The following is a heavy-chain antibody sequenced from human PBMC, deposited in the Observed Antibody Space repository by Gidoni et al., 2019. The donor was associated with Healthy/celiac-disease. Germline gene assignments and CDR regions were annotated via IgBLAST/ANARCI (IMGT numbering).Heavy chain of an antibody. J-gene: IGHJ4*02. Sequence: EVQLLESGGGLVQPGGSLRLSCAASAFTFSSYAMRWVRPAPGKGLGWVAAISGSGGSTYYADSGKGRFTISRDNSKNTLYLQMNSLRAEDTAVYYCAKAVVVPAAKLSVFGRYYFDYWGQGTLVTVSS. CDR1: AFTFSSYA. D-gene: IGHD2-2*01. V-gene: IGHV3-23*01. CDR3: AKAVVVPAAKLSVFGRYYFDY. CDR2: ISGSGGST.